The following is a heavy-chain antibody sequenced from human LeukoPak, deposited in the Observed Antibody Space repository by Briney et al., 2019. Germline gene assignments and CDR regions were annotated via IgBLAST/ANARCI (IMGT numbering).Heavy chain of an antibody. Sequence: WGSLRLSCAASGFTFTSSWMSWVRQSPGKGLEWVAGIKPDGSETFYSDSVRGRFTISRDNARNSLSLQMNSLRGEDTALYYCAKDYVWSRDHWGPGILVIVSS. J-gene: IGHJ5*02. D-gene: IGHD3-3*01. CDR3: AKDYVWSRDH. CDR1: GFTFTSSW. CDR2: IKPDGSET. V-gene: IGHV3-7*04.